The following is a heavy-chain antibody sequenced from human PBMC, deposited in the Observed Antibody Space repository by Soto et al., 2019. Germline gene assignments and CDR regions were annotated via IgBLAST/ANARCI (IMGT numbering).Heavy chain of an antibody. V-gene: IGHV3-30*18. CDR1: GITVGSYG. CDR3: VKFFSRCWPYFYVLYF. D-gene: IGHD6-19*01. J-gene: IGHJ4*03. Sequence: LSDAASGITVGSYGMHRVRQAPGKGLEWVAVISYDGRNKYYADAVKGRFTISRDNSKNTLYLQMSSLRAEDTAVYYCVKFFSRCWPYFYVLYFWGQGT. CDR2: ISYDGRNK.